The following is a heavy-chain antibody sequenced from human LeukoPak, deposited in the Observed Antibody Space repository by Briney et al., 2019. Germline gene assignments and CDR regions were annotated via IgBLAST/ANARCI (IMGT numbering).Heavy chain of an antibody. Sequence: GESLKISSKGSGYSFTSYWIGWVRQIPGKGLGGMGSIYPGDSDTRYSPSFQGQVPISADKSIGTAYLQWGSLKASDPAMYYCARLVGAAGIDYFDYWGQGTLVTVSS. CDR1: GYSFTSYW. V-gene: IGHV5-51*01. CDR3: ARLVGAAGIDYFDY. J-gene: IGHJ4*02. CDR2: IYPGDSDT. D-gene: IGHD1-26*01.